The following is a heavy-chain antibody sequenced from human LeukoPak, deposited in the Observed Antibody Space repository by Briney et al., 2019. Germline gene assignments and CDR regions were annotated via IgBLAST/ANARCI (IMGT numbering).Heavy chain of an antibody. Sequence: GGSLRLSCAAFGFIFSNYWMSWVRQAPGKRLEWVANIKQDGSEKYYLDSVKGRFTISKDNAKNSLYLQMNSLRGEDTAVYYCARERGKSSSDDYWGQGTLVTVSS. CDR2: IKQDGSEK. J-gene: IGHJ4*02. V-gene: IGHV3-7*01. D-gene: IGHD6-6*01. CDR1: GFIFSNYW. CDR3: ARERGKSSSDDY.